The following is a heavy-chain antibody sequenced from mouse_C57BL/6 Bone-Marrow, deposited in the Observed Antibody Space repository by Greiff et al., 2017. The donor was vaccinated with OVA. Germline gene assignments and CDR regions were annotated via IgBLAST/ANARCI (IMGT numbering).Heavy chain of an antibody. CDR1: GFNIKDDY. Sequence: EVHLVESGAELVRPGASVKLSCTASGFNIKDDYMHWVKQRPEQGLEWIGWIDPENGDTEYASKFQGKATITADTSSNTAYLQLSSLTSEDTAVYYCTTHYYGSSPPFAYWGQGTLVTVSA. CDR2: IDPENGDT. CDR3: TTHYYGSSPPFAY. D-gene: IGHD1-1*01. V-gene: IGHV14-4*01. J-gene: IGHJ3*01.